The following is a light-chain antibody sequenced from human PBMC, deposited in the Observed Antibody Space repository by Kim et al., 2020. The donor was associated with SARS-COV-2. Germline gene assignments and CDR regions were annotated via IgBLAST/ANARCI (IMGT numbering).Light chain of an antibody. V-gene: IGLV2-18*02. CDR3: SSFTPRRSWV. Sequence: QSALTQPPSVSGSPGQTVSISCTATSSDLGTFHRVSWYRQSPGTAPKLLLYEVTNRPSGVPDRFSGSKSGNTASLTISGLQAEDEAHYFCSSFTPRRSWVFGGGTKLTVL. CDR1: SSDLGTFHR. J-gene: IGLJ3*02. CDR2: EVT.